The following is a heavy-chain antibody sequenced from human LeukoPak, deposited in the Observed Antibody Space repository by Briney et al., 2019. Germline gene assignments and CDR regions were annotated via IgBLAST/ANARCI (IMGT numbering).Heavy chain of an antibody. CDR1: GYTFTSYD. CDR2: FDPEDGET. V-gene: IGHV1-2*02. J-gene: IGHJ4*02. CDR3: ARSAGYSGWHLDY. Sequence: PRASVKVSCKASGYTFTSYDINWVRQATGQGLEWMGGFDPEDGETIYAQKFQGRVTMTRDTSISTAYMELSRLRSDDTAVYYCARSAGYSGWHLDYWGQGTLVTVSS. D-gene: IGHD1-26*01.